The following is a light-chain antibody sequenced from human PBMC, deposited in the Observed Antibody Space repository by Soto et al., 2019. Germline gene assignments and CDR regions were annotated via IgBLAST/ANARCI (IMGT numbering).Light chain of an antibody. J-gene: IGKJ4*01. CDR3: QQYGISPFT. Sequence: EVVLTQSPGTLSLSPGARATLSCRASQFVSSTYLAWYQQGPGQAPRLLIYGASSRATGIPDRFSGGGSETDFTLTISRLESEDSAVYYCQQYGISPFTFGGGTKVEI. V-gene: IGKV3-20*01. CDR1: QFVSSTY. CDR2: GAS.